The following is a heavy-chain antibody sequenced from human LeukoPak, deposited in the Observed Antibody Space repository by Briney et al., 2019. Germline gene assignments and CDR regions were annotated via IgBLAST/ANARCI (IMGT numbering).Heavy chain of an antibody. CDR2: ISAYSGNT. CDR1: GYTFSTYG. J-gene: IGHJ4*02. Sequence: ASVKVSCKASGYTFSTYGISWVRQAPGQGLEWMGWISAYSGNTNYAQKVQGRVTMTTDTSTSTAYMELRSLRSDDTAVCYCARDTGTSPPDYWGRGTLVTVSS. CDR3: ARDTGTSPPDY. V-gene: IGHV1-18*01. D-gene: IGHD2-8*02.